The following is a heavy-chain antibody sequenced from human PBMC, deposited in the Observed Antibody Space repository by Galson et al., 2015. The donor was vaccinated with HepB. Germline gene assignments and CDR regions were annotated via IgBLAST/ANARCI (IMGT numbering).Heavy chain of an antibody. CDR2: ISGSGGST. CDR3: ATHLGGYGAFDI. J-gene: IGHJ3*02. D-gene: IGHD5-18*01. Sequence: SLRLSCAASGFTFSSYAMSWVRQAPGKGLEWVSAISGSGGSTYCADSVKGRFTISRDNSKNTLYLQMNSLRAEDTAVYYCATHLGGYGAFDIWGQGTMVTVSS. V-gene: IGHV3-23*01. CDR1: GFTFSSYA.